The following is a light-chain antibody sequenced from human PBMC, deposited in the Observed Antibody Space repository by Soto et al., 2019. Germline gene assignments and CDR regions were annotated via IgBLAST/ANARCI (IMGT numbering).Light chain of an antibody. CDR3: QQYGSSPT. J-gene: IGKJ1*01. CDR1: QSVSSNF. CDR2: GAS. Sequence: EIVLTQSPATLSLSPGERATLSCRASQSVSSNFLAWYQRKPGQAPRLLIYGASSRATGVPDRFRGSVSGTDFPLTITRLEAEDFAVYYCQQYGSSPTFGQGTKVEIK. V-gene: IGKV3-20*01.